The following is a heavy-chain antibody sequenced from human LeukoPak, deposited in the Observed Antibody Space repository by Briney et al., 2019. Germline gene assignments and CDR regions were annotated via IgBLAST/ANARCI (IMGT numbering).Heavy chain of an antibody. CDR2: IIPIFGTA. Sequence: GGSLRLSCAASGFTFSSYAISWVRQAPGQGLEWMGGIIPIFGTANYAQKFQGRVTITADESTSTAYMELSSLRSEDTAVYYCARNAEYCSSTSCYTYYYYGMDVWGQGTTVTVSS. CDR3: ARNAEYCSSTSCYTYYYYGMDV. D-gene: IGHD2-2*02. J-gene: IGHJ6*02. V-gene: IGHV1-69*01. CDR1: GFTFSSYA.